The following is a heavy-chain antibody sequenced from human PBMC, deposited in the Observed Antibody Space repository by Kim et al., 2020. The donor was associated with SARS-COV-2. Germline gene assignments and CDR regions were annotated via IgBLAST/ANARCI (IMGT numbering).Heavy chain of an antibody. CDR1: GGSISSSSYY. V-gene: IGHV4-39*07. CDR2: IYYSGST. Sequence: SETLSLTCTVSGGSISSSSYYWGWIRQPPGKGLEWIGSIYYSGSTYYNPSLKSRVTISVDTSKNQFSLKLSSVTAADTAVYYCAREVTIFGVVLGELDYWGQGTLVTVSS. CDR3: AREVTIFGVVLGELDY. D-gene: IGHD3-3*01. J-gene: IGHJ4*02.